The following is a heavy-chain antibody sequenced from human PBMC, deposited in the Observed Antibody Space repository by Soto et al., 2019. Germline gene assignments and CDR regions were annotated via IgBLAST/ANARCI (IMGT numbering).Heavy chain of an antibody. Sequence: QVQLVQSGAEVKKPGASVKVSCKASGYTFTSYDINWVRQATGQGLEWMGWMNPNSGNTGYAQKFQGRVTMTRNTSIRTAYMELGSLRSEGTAVYYCAGPGGGIYCSGGSCYDFSYYYMDVWGKGTTVTVSS. CDR2: MNPNSGNT. D-gene: IGHD2-15*01. J-gene: IGHJ6*03. CDR3: AGPGGGIYCSGGSCYDFSYYYMDV. CDR1: GYTFTSYD. V-gene: IGHV1-8*01.